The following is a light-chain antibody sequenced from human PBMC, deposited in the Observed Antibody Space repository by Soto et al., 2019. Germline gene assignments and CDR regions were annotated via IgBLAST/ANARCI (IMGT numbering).Light chain of an antibody. V-gene: IGKV3-11*01. J-gene: IGKJ4*01. CDR2: DAS. CDR3: HQRTRWPPT. Sequence: EIVLSQSPATLSLSPGERASLSCRASQSISVYLAWYQQKSGQPPSLLLYDASNRATGIPARFSGSGSGTDFTLTISSLEPEDFAVYYCHQRTRWPPTFGGGTKVEI. CDR1: QSISVY.